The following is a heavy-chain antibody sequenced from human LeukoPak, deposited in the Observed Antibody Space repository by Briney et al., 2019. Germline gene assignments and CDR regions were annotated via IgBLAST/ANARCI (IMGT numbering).Heavy chain of an antibody. CDR3: ARGPRRGYPYYYYYMDV. CDR1: GDSVSSNSAA. J-gene: IGHJ6*03. Sequence: SQTLSLTCAISGDSVSSNSAAWNWIRQSPSRGLEWLGRTYYRSKWYNDYAVSVKSRITINPDTSKNQFSLQLNSVTPEDTAVYYCARGPRRGYPYYYYYMDVWGKGTTVTVSS. CDR2: TYYRSKWYN. D-gene: IGHD5-12*01. V-gene: IGHV6-1*01.